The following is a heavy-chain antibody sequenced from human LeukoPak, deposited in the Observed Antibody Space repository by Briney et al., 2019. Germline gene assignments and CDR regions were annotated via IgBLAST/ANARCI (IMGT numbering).Heavy chain of an antibody. CDR1: GYTFSTYG. J-gene: IGHJ4*02. CDR2: TSGHTGNT. D-gene: IGHD1-1*01. V-gene: IGHV1-18*01. Sequence: ASVKVSCKTSGYTFSTYGVTWVRQAPGQGFQWLGWTSGHTGNTKYAENFQGRISLTTDTSATTAYMELRSLTPDDTAVYYCARDLSSGGWTLEFDYWGQGSLVTVAS. CDR3: ARDLSSGGWTLEFDY.